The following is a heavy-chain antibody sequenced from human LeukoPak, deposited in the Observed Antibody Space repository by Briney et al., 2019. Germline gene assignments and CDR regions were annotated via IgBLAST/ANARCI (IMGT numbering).Heavy chain of an antibody. V-gene: IGHV1-18*01. CDR3: ARVKKNLAVASWFDP. Sequence: GASVKVSCKASGYTFTSYGISWVRQAPGQGLEWMGWISAYNGNTNYAQKLQGRVTMTTDTSTSTAYMELRSLRSDDTAVYYCARVKKNLAVASWFDPWGQGTLVTVSS. CDR2: ISAYNGNT. J-gene: IGHJ5*02. CDR1: GYTFTSYG. D-gene: IGHD6-19*01.